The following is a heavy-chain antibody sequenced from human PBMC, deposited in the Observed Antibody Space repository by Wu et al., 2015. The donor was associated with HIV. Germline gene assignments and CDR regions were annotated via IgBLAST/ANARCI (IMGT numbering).Heavy chain of an antibody. CDR3: ATYGPGYNWMYK. D-gene: IGHD1-20*01. Sequence: QVQLVQSGAEMKKPGASVKVSCKASGYTFTTYDINWVRQATGQGLEYMGWMNPNNGNTASAQRFQGRITMTRTTSISTAYLELSSLRSEDTAVYYCATYGPGYNWMYKWGQGTLVTVSS. CDR1: GYTFTTYD. CDR2: MNPNNGNT. J-gene: IGHJ4*02. V-gene: IGHV1-8*01.